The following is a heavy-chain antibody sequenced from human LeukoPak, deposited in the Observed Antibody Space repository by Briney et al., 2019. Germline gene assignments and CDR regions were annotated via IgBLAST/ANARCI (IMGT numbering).Heavy chain of an antibody. Sequence: GGSLRLSCTASGFTVNRNSMSWVRQAPGKGLAWVSVFYGAGPIYYADSAKGRFIISRDSSTNTLYLQMNSLRVDDTAIYYCAKCPSSLSCYGVRLDVWGQGTTVTVSS. J-gene: IGHJ6*02. V-gene: IGHV3-66*01. CDR1: GFTVNRNS. D-gene: IGHD2-2*01. CDR2: FYGAGPI. CDR3: AKCPSSLSCYGVRLDV.